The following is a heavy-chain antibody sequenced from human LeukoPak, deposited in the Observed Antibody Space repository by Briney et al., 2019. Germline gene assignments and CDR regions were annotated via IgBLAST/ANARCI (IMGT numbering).Heavy chain of an antibody. CDR2: IYSSGST. CDR1: GFTVSSNY. D-gene: IGHD3-10*01. CDR3: ARDITMVRGIIGYYYGMDV. V-gene: IGHV3-66*01. J-gene: IGHJ6*02. Sequence: GGSLRLSWAVSGFTVSSNYMSWVRQAPGKGLEWVSIIYSSGSTNYADSVKGRFTISRDNSKNTLYLQMDSLRAEDTAVYYCARDITMVRGIIGYYYGMDVWGQGTTVTVSS.